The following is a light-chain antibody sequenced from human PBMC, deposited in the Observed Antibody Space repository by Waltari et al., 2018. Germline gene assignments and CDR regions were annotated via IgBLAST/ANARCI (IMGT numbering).Light chain of an antibody. V-gene: IGLV3-21*02. Sequence: SYILTQPPSVSVAPGQAASITCGGADIGGRSVHWYQQRPGQAPILIVFDDSDRPSGIPERFSGSRSGNTATLTISRVEAGDEADYFCHLWDGLLDHVVFGGGTK. CDR2: DDS. CDR3: HLWDGLLDHVV. CDR1: DIGGRS. J-gene: IGLJ2*01.